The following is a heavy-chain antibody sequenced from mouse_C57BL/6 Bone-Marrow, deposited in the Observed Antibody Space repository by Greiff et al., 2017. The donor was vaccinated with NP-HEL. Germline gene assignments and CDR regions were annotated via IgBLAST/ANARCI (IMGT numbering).Heavy chain of an antibody. CDR2: IYPGSGST. Sequence: QVQLQQPGAELVKPGASVKMSCKASGYTFTSSWITWVKQRPGQSLEWNGDIYPGSGSTNYNEKLKNKTTLTVDTTYRTTYMQLSSLTSEDSAVYYCARWLPSYWGQGTLVTVSA. CDR1: GYTFTSSW. CDR3: ARWLPSY. D-gene: IGHD2-2*01. J-gene: IGHJ3*01. V-gene: IGHV1-55*01.